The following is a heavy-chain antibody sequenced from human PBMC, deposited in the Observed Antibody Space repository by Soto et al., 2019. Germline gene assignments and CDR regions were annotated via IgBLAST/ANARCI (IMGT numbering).Heavy chain of an antibody. CDR2: IYSGGST. V-gene: IGHV3-53*01. CDR3: ARVDSGSYSYYYYYGMDV. D-gene: IGHD1-26*01. J-gene: IGHJ6*02. Sequence: EVQLVESGGGLIQPGGSLRLSCAASGFTVSSNYMSWVRQAPGKGLEWGSVIYSGGSTYYADSVKGRFTISRDNSKNTLYLQMNSLRAEDTAVYYCARVDSGSYSYYYYYGMDVWGQGTTVTVSS. CDR1: GFTVSSNY.